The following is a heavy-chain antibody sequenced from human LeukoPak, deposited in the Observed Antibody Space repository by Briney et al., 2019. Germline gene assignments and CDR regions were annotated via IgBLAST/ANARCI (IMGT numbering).Heavy chain of an antibody. CDR1: GGSFSGYY. Sequence: SETLSLTCAVYGGSFSGYYWSWIRQPPGKGLEWIGEINHSGSTNYNPSPKSRVTISVDTSKNQFSLKLTSVTAADTAVYYCARGRTMVRGVSKRNWMDVWGKGTTVTVSS. J-gene: IGHJ6*04. CDR3: ARGRTMVRGVSKRNWMDV. D-gene: IGHD3-10*01. CDR2: INHSGST. V-gene: IGHV4-34*01.